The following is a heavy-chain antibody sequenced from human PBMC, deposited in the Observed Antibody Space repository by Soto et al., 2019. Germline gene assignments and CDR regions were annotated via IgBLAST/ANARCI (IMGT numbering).Heavy chain of an antibody. V-gene: IGHV5-51*01. CDR2: IYPGNSDI. CDR3: ARLGIWSYGMDV. CDR1: GYSFTTYW. J-gene: IGHJ6*02. Sequence: EVQLVQSGAEVRKPGESLNISCQGSGYSFTTYWIGWVRQMPGKGLEWMGIIYPGNSDIRYSPSFQGQVTISADKSISTAYLKWSGLKASDIAMYYCARLGIWSYGMDVWGQGTTVTVSS. D-gene: IGHD3-16*01.